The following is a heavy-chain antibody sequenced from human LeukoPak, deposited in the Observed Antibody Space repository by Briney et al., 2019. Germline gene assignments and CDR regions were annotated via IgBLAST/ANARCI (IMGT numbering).Heavy chain of an antibody. D-gene: IGHD5-18*01. V-gene: IGHV3-23*01. CDR3: ARQQLYYYYYMDV. CDR2: ISGSGGST. J-gene: IGHJ6*03. CDR1: GFTFSSYA. Sequence: GGSLRLSCAASGFTFSSYAMSWVRQAPGKGLEWVSAISGSGGSTYYADSVKGRFTISRDNSKNTLYLQMNSLRAEDTAVYYCARQQLYYYYYMDVWGKGTTVTVSS.